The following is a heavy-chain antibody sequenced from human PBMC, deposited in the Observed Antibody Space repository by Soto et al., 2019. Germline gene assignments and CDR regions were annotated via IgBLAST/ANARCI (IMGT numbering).Heavy chain of an antibody. J-gene: IGHJ5*02. D-gene: IGHD2-2*01. CDR1: GGSISRGVYS. CDR3: ARVPDR. V-gene: IGHV4-30-2*01. Sequence: PSETLSLTCAVTGGSISRGVYSWSWIRQPPGKGPAWIGYINHSGSTYYNPSLKSRVTISVDRSKNQFSLKLSSVTAADTAVYYCARVPDRWGQGTLVTVS. CDR2: INHSGST.